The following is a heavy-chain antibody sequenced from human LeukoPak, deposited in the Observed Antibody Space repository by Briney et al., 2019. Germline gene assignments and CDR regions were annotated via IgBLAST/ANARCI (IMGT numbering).Heavy chain of an antibody. Sequence: PGGSLRLSCAASGFTVSSNYMSWVRQAPGRGLEWVSVIYSGGSTNYADSVKGRFTISRDNSKNTLYLQMNSLRAEDTAVYYCAREQQLVPPYYYYGMDVWGQGTTVTVSS. CDR2: IYSGGST. D-gene: IGHD6-13*01. J-gene: IGHJ6*02. V-gene: IGHV3-66*01. CDR3: AREQQLVPPYYYYGMDV. CDR1: GFTVSSNY.